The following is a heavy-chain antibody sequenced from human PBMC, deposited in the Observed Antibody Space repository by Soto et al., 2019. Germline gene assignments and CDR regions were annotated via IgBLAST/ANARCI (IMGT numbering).Heavy chain of an antibody. CDR2: ISPDGGEI. V-gene: IGHV3-7*01. CDR3: AKGPR. J-gene: IGHJ4*02. CDR1: GFTFSNIW. Sequence: LVESGGGLVQPGGSLRLSCAASGFTFSNIWMSWVRRSPEKGPEWVASISPDGGEIYYVDSVKGRFTISRDNTRNTLYLQMNSLRAEDTVVYYCAKGPRWGQGTLVTVSS.